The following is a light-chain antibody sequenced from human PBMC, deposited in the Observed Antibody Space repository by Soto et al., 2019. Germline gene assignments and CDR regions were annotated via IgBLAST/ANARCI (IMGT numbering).Light chain of an antibody. J-gene: IGKJ4*01. Sequence: SRCFTPAQQPSISCECSQSLLHNGGETFLFWYLQKPGQSPQLLIYEVSNRFSGVPDRFSGSGSGRDSTLESSLVEAEDLGVYSWMLSTQLLRPFAGGTKVDIK. CDR1: QSLLHNGGETF. V-gene: IGKV2D-29*02. CDR2: EVS. CDR3: MLSTQLLRP.